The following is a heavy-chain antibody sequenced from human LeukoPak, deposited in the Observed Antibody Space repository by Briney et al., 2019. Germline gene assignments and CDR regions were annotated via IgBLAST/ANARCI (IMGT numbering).Heavy chain of an antibody. CDR1: GFTFSSYS. V-gene: IGHV3-21*01. Sequence: GGSLRLSCAASGFTFSSYSMNWVRQAPGKGLEWVSSISSSSSYIYYADSVKGRFTISRDNAKNSLYLQMNSLRAEDTAVYYCARDLRVRLGWYQIGYFDYWGQGTLVTVSS. J-gene: IGHJ4*02. D-gene: IGHD6-19*01. CDR2: ISSSSSYI. CDR3: ARDLRVRLGWYQIGYFDY.